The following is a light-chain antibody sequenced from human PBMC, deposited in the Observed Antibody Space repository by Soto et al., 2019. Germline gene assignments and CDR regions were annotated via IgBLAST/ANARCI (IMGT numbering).Light chain of an antibody. V-gene: IGKV1-33*01. CDR1: QDISKY. J-gene: IGKJ4*01. CDR2: DAS. CDR3: QHYDNLPLT. Sequence: DIQMTQSPSSLSASVGDRVSITCQASQDISKYLNWYQQKPGKAPKLLIYDASRLQTGVPSRFSGSGSGTDFSFTISSLQPEDLATYYCQHYDNLPLTFGGGTKVEIE.